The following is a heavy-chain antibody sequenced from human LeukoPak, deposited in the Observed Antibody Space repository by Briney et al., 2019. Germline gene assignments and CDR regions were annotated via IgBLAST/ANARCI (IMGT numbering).Heavy chain of an antibody. CDR2: INPNSGGT. Sequence: ASVKVSCKASGYTFTGYYMHWVRQAPGQGLEWMGWINPNSGGTNYAQKFQGRVTMTRDTSISTAYMELSRLRSDDTAVYYCARDPRIAAAWRPNYYYYMDVWGKGTTVTVSS. D-gene: IGHD6-13*01. J-gene: IGHJ6*03. CDR3: ARDPRIAAAWRPNYYYYMDV. V-gene: IGHV1-2*02. CDR1: GYTFTGYY.